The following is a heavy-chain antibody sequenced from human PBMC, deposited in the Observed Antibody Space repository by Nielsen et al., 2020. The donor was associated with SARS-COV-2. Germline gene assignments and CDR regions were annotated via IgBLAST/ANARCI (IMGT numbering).Heavy chain of an antibody. CDR3: ARPRYYYGSGSYYYYYGMDV. Sequence: ASVKVSCKASGYTFTSYAMNWVRQAPGQGLEWMGWINTNTGDPTYAQGFTGRFVFSLDTSVSTAYLQISSLKAEDTAVYYCARPRYYYGSGSYYYYYGMDVWGQGTTVTVSS. D-gene: IGHD3-10*01. CDR2: INTNTGDP. J-gene: IGHJ6*02. CDR1: GYTFTSYA. V-gene: IGHV7-4-1*02.